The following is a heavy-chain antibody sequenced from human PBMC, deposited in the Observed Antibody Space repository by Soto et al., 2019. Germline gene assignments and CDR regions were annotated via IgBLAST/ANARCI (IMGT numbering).Heavy chain of an antibody. CDR3: AKGLGYCSGGSCYRYYYGMDV. Sequence: ESGGGVVQPGRSLRLSCAASGFTFSSYGMHWVRQAPGKGLEWVAVISYDGSNKYYADSVKGRFTISRDNSKNTLYLQMNSLRAEDTAVYYCAKGLGYCSGGSCYRYYYGMDVWGQGTTVTVSS. J-gene: IGHJ6*02. V-gene: IGHV3-30*18. D-gene: IGHD2-15*01. CDR1: GFTFSSYG. CDR2: ISYDGSNK.